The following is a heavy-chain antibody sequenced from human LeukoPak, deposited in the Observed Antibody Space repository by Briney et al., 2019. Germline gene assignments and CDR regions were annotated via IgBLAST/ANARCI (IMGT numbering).Heavy chain of an antibody. CDR2: TYPGDSDT. CDR3: ARTTSGWYLSDY. V-gene: IGHV5-51*01. CDR1: GYRFTRYW. D-gene: IGHD6-19*01. J-gene: IGHJ4*02. Sequence: GESLKISCKGSGYRFTRYWIGWVRQLPGKGLEWMGLTYPGDSDTRYSPSFQGQVTISADKSISTAYLQWSSLKASDTAMYYCARTTSGWYLSDYWGQGTLVTVSS.